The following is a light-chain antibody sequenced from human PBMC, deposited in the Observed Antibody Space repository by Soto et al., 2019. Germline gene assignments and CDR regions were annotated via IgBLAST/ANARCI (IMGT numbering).Light chain of an antibody. Sequence: EIVLTQSPGTLSLSPGERATLSCRASQSVSGSYLAWYQQKPGQAPRLLIYGASSRATGIPDRFSGSGSGTDFTLTISRLEPEDFVVYYCQQYGSSPRTFGQGTKVE. CDR2: GAS. J-gene: IGKJ1*01. CDR3: QQYGSSPRT. CDR1: QSVSGSY. V-gene: IGKV3-20*01.